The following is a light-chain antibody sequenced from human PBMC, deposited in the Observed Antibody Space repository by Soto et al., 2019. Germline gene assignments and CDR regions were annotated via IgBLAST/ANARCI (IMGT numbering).Light chain of an antibody. J-gene: IGKJ1*01. CDR2: GGS. CDR3: QQYYNGPPWT. V-gene: IGKV3-15*01. Sequence: VVMTQSPASLSVSPGERATLSCRASQSVRSSLAWYQQKPGQAPRLLIYGGSIRATGFPARFSGSGSGTEFTLTISSLQSADFGVYYCQQYYNGPPWTFGQGTKVEIK. CDR1: QSVRSS.